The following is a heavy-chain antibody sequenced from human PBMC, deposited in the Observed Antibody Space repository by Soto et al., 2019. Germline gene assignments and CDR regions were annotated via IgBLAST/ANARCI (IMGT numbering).Heavy chain of an antibody. CDR2: IYPGDSDT. J-gene: IGHJ6*02. CDR1: GYSFTSYW. CDR3: ARLAGAGSYYYYGMDV. V-gene: IGHV5-51*01. D-gene: IGHD6-13*01. Sequence: PGESLKISCKGSGYSFTSYWIGWVRQMPGRGLEWMGIIYPGDSDTRYSPSFQGQVTISADKSISTAYLQWSSLKASDTAMYYCARLAGAGSYYYYGMDVWGQGTTVTVSS.